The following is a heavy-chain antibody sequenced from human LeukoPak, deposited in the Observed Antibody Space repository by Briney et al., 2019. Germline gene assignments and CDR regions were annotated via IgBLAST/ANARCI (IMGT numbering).Heavy chain of an antibody. CDR2: ISSSISTI. Sequence: GGSLRLSCAASGFTFSDYYMSWIRQAPGKGLEWVSYISSSISTIYYADSVKGRFTISRDNAKNSLFLQMNSLRAEDTAVYYCARLPAYCSSTSCYYDYWGQGTLVTVSS. D-gene: IGHD2-2*01. J-gene: IGHJ4*02. CDR1: GFTFSDYY. CDR3: ARLPAYCSSTSCYYDY. V-gene: IGHV3-11*04.